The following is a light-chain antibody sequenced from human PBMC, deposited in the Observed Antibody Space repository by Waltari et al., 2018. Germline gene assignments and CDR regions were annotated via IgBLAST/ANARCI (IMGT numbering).Light chain of an antibody. V-gene: IGLV2-23*02. CDR3: CSYAGRTTWV. Sequence: QSALTQPASVSGSPGQSITISCTGTSSDVGNSNLVSWYQQHPGRAPKLIIYAVSQRPSGVSHRFSGSKSANTASLTVSGLQAEDEADYYCCSYAGRTTWVFGGGTNLTVL. CDR1: SSDVGNSNL. CDR2: AVS. J-gene: IGLJ3*02.